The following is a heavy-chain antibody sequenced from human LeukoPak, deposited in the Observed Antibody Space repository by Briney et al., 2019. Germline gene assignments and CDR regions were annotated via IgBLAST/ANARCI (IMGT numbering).Heavy chain of an antibody. CDR2: IYYTGST. CDR3: TRGSAYAFQF. CDR1: NGSITSGHYY. D-gene: IGHD5-12*01. V-gene: IGHV4-31*03. Sequence: SQTLSLTCTVSNGSITSGHYYWLWIRQHPGKGLEWLGYIYYTGSTYYNRSLRSRLTMAVDISKNQFSLRLTSVTAADTATYYCTRGSAYAFQFWGQGTLVTVSS. J-gene: IGHJ4*02.